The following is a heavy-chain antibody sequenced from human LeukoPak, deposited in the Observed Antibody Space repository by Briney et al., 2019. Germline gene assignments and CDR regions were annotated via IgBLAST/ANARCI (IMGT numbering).Heavy chain of an antibody. V-gene: IGHV3-30*02. CDR2: IRYDGSNK. Sequence: GGSLRLSCAASGFTFSSYGMHWVRQAPGKGLEWVAFIRYDGSNKYYADSVKGRFTISRDNSKNTLYLQMNSLRAEDTAVYYCAKGSRYDFWSGYFDYWGQGTLVTVSS. J-gene: IGHJ4*02. CDR3: AKGSRYDFWSGYFDY. D-gene: IGHD3-3*01. CDR1: GFTFSSYG.